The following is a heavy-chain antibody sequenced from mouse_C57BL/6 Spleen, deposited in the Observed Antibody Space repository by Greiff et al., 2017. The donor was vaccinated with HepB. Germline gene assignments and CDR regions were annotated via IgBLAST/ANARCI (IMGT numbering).Heavy chain of an antibody. Sequence: VQLQESGPELVKPGASVKISCKASGYAFSSSWMNWVKQRPGKGLEWIGRIYPGDGDTNYNGKFKGKATLTADKSSSTAYMQLSSLTSEDSAVYFCAKEDYGNSNFDYWGQGTTLTVSS. V-gene: IGHV1-82*01. CDR2: IYPGDGDT. D-gene: IGHD2-1*01. CDR1: GYAFSSSW. J-gene: IGHJ2*01. CDR3: AKEDYGNSNFDY.